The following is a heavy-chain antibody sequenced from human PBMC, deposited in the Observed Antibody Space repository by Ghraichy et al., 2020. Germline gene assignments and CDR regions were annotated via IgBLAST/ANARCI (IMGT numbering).Heavy chain of an antibody. Sequence: GGSLRLSCAASGFTFSSYGMHWVRQAPGKGLEWVAVIWYDGSNKYYADSVKGRFTISRDNSKNTLYLQMNSLRAEDTAVYYCAREVAWYSSLDPWGQGTLVTVSS. V-gene: IGHV3-33*01. CDR2: IWYDGSNK. CDR3: AREVAWYSSLDP. CDR1: GFTFSSYG. J-gene: IGHJ5*02. D-gene: IGHD6-19*01.